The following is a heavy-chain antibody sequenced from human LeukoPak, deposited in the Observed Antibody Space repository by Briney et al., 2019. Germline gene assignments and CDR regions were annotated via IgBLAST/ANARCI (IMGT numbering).Heavy chain of an antibody. V-gene: IGHV3-23*01. Sequence: HAGASLRLSCAASGFTYSSYAMGWVRLAPGKGLEWVSLFSGSGDNSYYADSVKGRFTISRDNSKNTLYLQMSSLRAEDTALYYCAKCLGDGTNYYFAHWGQGTLVTVSS. CDR3: AKCLGDGTNYYFAH. CDR2: FSGSGDNS. D-gene: IGHD4/OR15-4a*01. J-gene: IGHJ4*02. CDR1: GFTYSSYA.